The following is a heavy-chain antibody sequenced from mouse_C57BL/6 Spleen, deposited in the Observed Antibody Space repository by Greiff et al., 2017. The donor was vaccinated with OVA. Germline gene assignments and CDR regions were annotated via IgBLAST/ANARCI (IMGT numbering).Heavy chain of an antibody. D-gene: IGHD1-1*01. CDR3: AREGTTVVARYFDV. CDR2: ISSGSSTI. CDR1: GFTFSDYG. J-gene: IGHJ1*03. V-gene: IGHV5-17*01. Sequence: DVMLVESGGGLVKPGGSLKLSCAASGFTFSDYGMHWVRQAPEKGLEWVAYISSGSSTIYYADTVKGRFTISRDNAKNTLFLQMPSLKSEDTAMYYCAREGTTVVARYFDVWGTGTTVTVSS.